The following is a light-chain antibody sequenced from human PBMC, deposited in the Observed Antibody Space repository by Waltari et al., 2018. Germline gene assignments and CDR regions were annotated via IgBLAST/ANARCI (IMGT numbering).Light chain of an antibody. V-gene: IGKV3-11*01. CDR2: DAS. J-gene: IGKJ1*01. Sequence: EIVLTPSPATLSLSPGARATPSCRASQSVSSYLAWYQQKPGQAPRLLIYDASNRATGIPARFSGSGSGTDFTLTISSLEPEDFAVYYCQQRSNWPPWTFGQGTKVEIK. CDR1: QSVSSY. CDR3: QQRSNWPPWT.